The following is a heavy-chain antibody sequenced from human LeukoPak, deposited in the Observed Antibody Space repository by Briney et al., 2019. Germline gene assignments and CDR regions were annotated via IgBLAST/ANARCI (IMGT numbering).Heavy chain of an antibody. CDR2: IYYSGST. D-gene: IGHD3-9*01. V-gene: IGHV4-39*01. Sequence: PSETLSLTCTGSGGSISSSSYYWGWIRQPPEKGLEWIENIYYSGSTYYNPSLKSRVTISVDTSNNQFSLKLSSVSAADTAVYYCARQSHLTGYADDYWGQGTLVTVSS. J-gene: IGHJ4*02. CDR3: ARQSHLTGYADDY. CDR1: GGSISSSSYY.